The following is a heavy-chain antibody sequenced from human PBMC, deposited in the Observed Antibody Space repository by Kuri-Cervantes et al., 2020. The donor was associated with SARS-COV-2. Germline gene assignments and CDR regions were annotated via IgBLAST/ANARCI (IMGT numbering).Heavy chain of an antibody. CDR1: GYTFTSYA. Sequence: ASVKVSCKASGYTFTSYAMHWVRQAPGQRLEWMGWINAGNGNTKYSQKFQGRVTITRDTSASTAYMELSSLRSEDTAVYYCARERGFGYYYGMDVWGQGTTVTVSS. CDR2: INAGNGNT. V-gene: IGHV1-3*01. D-gene: IGHD3-10*01. J-gene: IGHJ6*02. CDR3: ARERGFGYYYGMDV.